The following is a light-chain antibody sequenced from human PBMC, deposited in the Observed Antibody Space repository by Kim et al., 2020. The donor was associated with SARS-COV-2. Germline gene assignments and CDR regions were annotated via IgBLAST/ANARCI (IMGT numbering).Light chain of an antibody. CDR3: QQYGSSPRT. V-gene: IGKV3-20*01. CDR1: KSIRRCN. CDR2: GAS. J-gene: IGKJ1*01. Sequence: SPGERATLSCRASKSIRRCNLAWYQQKPGQSPRLVIYGASTRAPVIPERFSGSGSGTDFTLNISRLEPEDCAVYFCQQYGSSPRTFGQGTTVDIK.